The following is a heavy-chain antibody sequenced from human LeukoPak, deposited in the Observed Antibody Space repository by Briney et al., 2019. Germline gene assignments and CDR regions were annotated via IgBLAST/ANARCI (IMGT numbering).Heavy chain of an antibody. CDR1: GYTFTSYA. V-gene: IGHV1-2*02. CDR3: ARDRYGDGFAHLDY. Sequence: ASVKVSCKASGYTFTSYAIHWVRQAPGQGLEWMGWITPSGGTNYPQKFQGRVAITWDTSITTAYMDLGRLTSDDTAVYYCARDRYGDGFAHLDYWGQGALATVSS. D-gene: IGHD5-24*01. CDR2: ITPSGGT. J-gene: IGHJ4*02.